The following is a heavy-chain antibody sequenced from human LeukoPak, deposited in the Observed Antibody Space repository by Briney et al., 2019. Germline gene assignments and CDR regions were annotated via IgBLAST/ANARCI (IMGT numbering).Heavy chain of an antibody. D-gene: IGHD6-19*01. Sequence: PSETLSLTCAGSAGFFTTSHWCSWVRQSPGKGLEWSGEISEGGMTNYNPSLQSRVTMSLDKSKSQFSLKLTSVTAADTATYFCARVIPHGWRQNDFWGQGILVTVSS. CDR2: ISEGGMT. CDR3: ARVIPHGWRQNDF. V-gene: IGHV4-4*02. J-gene: IGHJ4*02. CDR1: AGFFTTSHW.